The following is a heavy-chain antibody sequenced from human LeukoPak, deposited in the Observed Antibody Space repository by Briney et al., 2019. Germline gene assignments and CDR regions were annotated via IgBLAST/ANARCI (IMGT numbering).Heavy chain of an antibody. V-gene: IGHV3-30*04. Sequence: GALRLSCAASGFIFNNYALHWVRQAPGKGLEWVAVISYDGSNKDYADSVKGRFTISRDNSKNTLYLQMNSLRAEDTAVYYCERAQLGAFDIWGQGTMVTVSS. CDR3: ERAQLGAFDI. D-gene: IGHD6-6*01. CDR2: ISYDGSNK. CDR1: GFIFNNYA. J-gene: IGHJ3*02.